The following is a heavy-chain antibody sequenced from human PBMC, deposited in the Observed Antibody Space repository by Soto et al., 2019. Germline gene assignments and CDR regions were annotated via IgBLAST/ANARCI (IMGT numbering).Heavy chain of an antibody. CDR2: IYPGDSDT. D-gene: IGHD6-6*01. V-gene: IGHV5-51*01. CDR3: VAYSGSSGRHFDY. CDR1: GYSFTSYL. Sequence: GESLKISFKGSGYSFTSYLICWVRQMPGKGLEWTAMIYPGDSDTRYSPSFQGQVTISADKSIITAYLQWSSLKASDTAMYYCVAYSGSSGRHFDYWGQGNLVTVSS. J-gene: IGHJ4*02.